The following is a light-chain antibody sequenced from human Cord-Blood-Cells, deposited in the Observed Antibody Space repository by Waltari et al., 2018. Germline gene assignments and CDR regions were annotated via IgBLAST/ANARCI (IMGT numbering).Light chain of an antibody. Sequence: QSALTQPASVSGSPAQSITISCPGTSSDVGGYNYVSWYQQHPGKAPTLMIYDVSNRPSGVSNRFSGSKSGNTASLTISGLQAEDEADYYCSSYTSSSTWVFGGGTKLTVL. CDR1: SSDVGGYNY. CDR3: SSYTSSSTWV. J-gene: IGLJ3*02. V-gene: IGLV2-14*03. CDR2: DVS.